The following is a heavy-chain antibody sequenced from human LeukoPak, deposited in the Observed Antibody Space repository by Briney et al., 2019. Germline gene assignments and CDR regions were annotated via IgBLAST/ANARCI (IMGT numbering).Heavy chain of an antibody. CDR3: AKNAAAVTKGYYYYMDV. CDR1: GFTFSSYV. Sequence: GGSLRLSCAVSGFTFSSYVMNWVRQAPGKGLEWVSDISGSGGTTYYADSVKGRFTISRDNSKNTLYLQMNSLRADDTAAYYCAKNAAAVTKGYYYYMDVWGKGTTVTVSS. V-gene: IGHV3-23*01. CDR2: ISGSGGTT. D-gene: IGHD4-11*01. J-gene: IGHJ6*03.